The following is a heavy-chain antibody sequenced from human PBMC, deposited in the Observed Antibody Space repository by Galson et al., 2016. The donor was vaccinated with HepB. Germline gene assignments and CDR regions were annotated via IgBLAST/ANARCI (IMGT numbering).Heavy chain of an antibody. D-gene: IGHD5-18*01. CDR2: IWYDGTNK. J-gene: IGHJ6*02. V-gene: IGHV3-33*01. Sequence: SLRLSCAASGFTFSNYGVHWVRQAPGKGLEWVTLIWYDGTNKYYADSVKGRFTISRDNSKNTLYLQMNSLRAEDTAVYYCARGGYRHDTQGGYYDYYGVGVWGQVTAVTVSS. CDR1: GFTFSNYG. CDR3: ARGGYRHDTQGGYYDYYGVGV.